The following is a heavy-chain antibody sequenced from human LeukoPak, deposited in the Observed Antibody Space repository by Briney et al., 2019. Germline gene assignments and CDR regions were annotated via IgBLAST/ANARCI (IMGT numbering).Heavy chain of an antibody. CDR1: GGSISSYY. CDR3: ATLGYSYGTDY. CDR2: IYYSGST. J-gene: IGHJ4*02. D-gene: IGHD5-18*01. Sequence: SETLSLTCTVSGGSISSYYWSWLRQPPGKGLEWIGYIYYSGSTNYNPSLKSRVTISVDTSKNQFSLKLSSVTAADTAVYYCATLGYSYGTDYWGQGTLVTVSS. V-gene: IGHV4-59*08.